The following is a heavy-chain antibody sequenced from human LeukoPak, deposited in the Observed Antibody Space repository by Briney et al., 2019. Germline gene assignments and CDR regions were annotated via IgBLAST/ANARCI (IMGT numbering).Heavy chain of an antibody. CDR1: GGSISSGSYY. CDR2: IYTSGST. D-gene: IGHD2-8*01. CDR3: AREDTNGVCYTD. Sequence: SETLSLTCTVSGGSISSGSYYWSWIRQPAGKGLEWIGRIYTSGSTNYNPSLKSRVTISVDTSKNQFSLKLSSVTAADAAVYYCAREDTNGVCYTDWGQGTLVTVSS. V-gene: IGHV4-61*02. J-gene: IGHJ4*02.